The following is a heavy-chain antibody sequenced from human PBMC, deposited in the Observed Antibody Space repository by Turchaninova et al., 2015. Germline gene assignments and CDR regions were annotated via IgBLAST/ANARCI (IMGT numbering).Heavy chain of an antibody. CDR2: INKDGSEK. Sequence: QLVGSGGGLVQPGGSRSLSCTDSGFSFSSFWRTWSRQSPGKGLQWGAHINKDGSEKYYVDSVKGRFTISRDNARNSLYLQMNRRTVRYTGLYYCARGYWSLDLWRRGTLVTASS. CDR1: GFSFSSFW. J-gene: IGHJ2*01. CDR3: ARGYWSLDL. V-gene: IGHV3-7*01.